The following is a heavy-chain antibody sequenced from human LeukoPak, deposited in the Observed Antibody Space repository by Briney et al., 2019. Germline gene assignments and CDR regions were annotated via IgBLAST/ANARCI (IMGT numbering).Heavy chain of an antibody. CDR3: ARDIDDYVSTDY. CDR2: ISSSGSTI. D-gene: IGHD4-17*01. V-gene: IGHV3-11*01. Sequence: GGSLRLSCAASGLTFSDYYMSWIRQAPGKGLEWVSYISSSGSTIYYADSVKGRFTISRDNAKNSLYLQMNSLRAEDTAVYYCARDIDDYVSTDYWGQGTLVTVSS. J-gene: IGHJ4*02. CDR1: GLTFSDYY.